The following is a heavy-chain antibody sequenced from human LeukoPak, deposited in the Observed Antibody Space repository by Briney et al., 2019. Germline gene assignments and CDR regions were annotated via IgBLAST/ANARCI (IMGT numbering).Heavy chain of an antibody. D-gene: IGHD5-24*01. V-gene: IGHV4-59*11. Sequence: SETLSLTCTVSGGSIRIHHWSCVWQPPRKRLGWVGYMYYTGPTTDNPSLQSRVTVSVDTPKNQLSPKRSSVSAAYTSFYHCATMRCIQLFDSWGQGTLVTVSS. CDR3: ATMRCIQLFDS. CDR2: MYYTGPT. CDR1: GGSIRIHH. J-gene: IGHJ4*02.